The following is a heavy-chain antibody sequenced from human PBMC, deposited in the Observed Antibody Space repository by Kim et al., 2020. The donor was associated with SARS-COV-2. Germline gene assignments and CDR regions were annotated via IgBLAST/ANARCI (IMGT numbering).Heavy chain of an antibody. CDR3: AKKRSRISSDGSDFDS. J-gene: IGHJ4*02. CDR1: GFTFDDYS. Sequence: GGSLRLSCEASGFTFDDYSMHWVRQPPGKGLEWVSLIGGDGASTYYADSVKGRFTISRDNSKDSLFLQMNSLRIEDTALYYCAKKRSRISSDGSDFDSWGQGTLVTVSS. V-gene: IGHV3-43*02. D-gene: IGHD5-18*01. CDR2: IGGDGAST.